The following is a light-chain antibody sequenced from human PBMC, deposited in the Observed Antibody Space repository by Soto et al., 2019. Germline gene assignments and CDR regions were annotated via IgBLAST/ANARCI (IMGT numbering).Light chain of an antibody. J-gene: IGLJ7*01. CDR2: EVS. CDR3: CSYAHGNTAV. Sequence: QSALTQPASVSGSPGQSITISCTGTSSVLGSYDLVSWFQQHPGKAPKLMLYEVSQRPSGVSHRFSGSKSGNTASLTISGLLDEDEADYYCCSYAHGNTAVFGGGTQLTVL. CDR1: SSVLGSYDL. V-gene: IGLV2-23*02.